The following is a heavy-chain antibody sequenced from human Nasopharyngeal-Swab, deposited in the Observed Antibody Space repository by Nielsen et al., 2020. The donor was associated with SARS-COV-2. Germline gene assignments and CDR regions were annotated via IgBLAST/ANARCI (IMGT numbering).Heavy chain of an antibody. D-gene: IGHD2-15*01. J-gene: IGHJ6*02. Sequence: ASVKVSCKASGYTFTGYYMHWVRQAPGQGLEWMGWINPNSGGTNYAQKFQGWVTMTRDTSISTAYMELSRLRSDDTAVYYCARSEGYCSGGSCLGGYGMGVWGQGTTVTVSS. CDR2: INPNSGGT. CDR1: GYTFTGYY. CDR3: ARSEGYCSGGSCLGGYGMGV. V-gene: IGHV1-2*04.